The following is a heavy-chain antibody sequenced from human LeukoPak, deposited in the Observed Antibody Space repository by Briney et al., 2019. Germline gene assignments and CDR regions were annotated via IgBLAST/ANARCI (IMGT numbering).Heavy chain of an antibody. V-gene: IGHV3-23*01. Sequence: PGGSLRLSCAASGFTFSSYGITWVRQAPGKGLEWVSSITGSGDGTYYADSVKGRSTFSRDNSKKTVYLQMNSLRAEDTAIYYCAKSWELLNFDYWGQGALVTVSS. CDR1: GFTFSSYG. D-gene: IGHD1-26*01. CDR2: ITGSGDGT. J-gene: IGHJ4*02. CDR3: AKSWELLNFDY.